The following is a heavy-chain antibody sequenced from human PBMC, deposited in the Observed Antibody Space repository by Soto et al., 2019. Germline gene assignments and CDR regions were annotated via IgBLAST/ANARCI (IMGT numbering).Heavy chain of an antibody. CDR1: GGSISGYY. CDR3: ARDYGASGYDFNYYYYYGMDV. CDR2: IYYSGST. Sequence: SETLCLTCTVSGGSISGYYWSWIRQPPGKGLEWIGYIYYSGSTNYNPSLKSRVTISVDTSKNQFSLKLSSVTAADTAVYYCARDYGASGYDFNYYYYYGMDVWGQGTTVTVSS. V-gene: IGHV4-59*01. D-gene: IGHD5-12*01. J-gene: IGHJ6*02.